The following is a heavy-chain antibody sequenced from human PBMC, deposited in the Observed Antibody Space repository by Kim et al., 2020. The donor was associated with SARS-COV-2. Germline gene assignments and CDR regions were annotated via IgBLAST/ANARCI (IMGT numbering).Heavy chain of an antibody. Sequence: GGSLRLSCAASGFTFDDYAMPWVRQAPGKGLEWVSGIRWNSGSIGDAVSVKGLFTISRDNAKHSLYLQMNSLRAEDTALYYCAKETEGVDYYGMDVWGQGTTVTVSS. CDR2: IRWNSGSI. CDR3: AKETEGVDYYGMDV. CDR1: GFTFDDYA. V-gene: IGHV3-9*01. J-gene: IGHJ6*02.